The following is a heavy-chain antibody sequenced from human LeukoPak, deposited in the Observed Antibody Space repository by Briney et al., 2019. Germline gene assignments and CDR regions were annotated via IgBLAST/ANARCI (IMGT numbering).Heavy chain of an antibody. D-gene: IGHD3-10*01. CDR3: AKPYYYGSGSYYNEAGDY. CDR1: GFTFSSYG. J-gene: IGHJ4*02. CDR2: ISYDGSNK. V-gene: IGHV3-30*18. Sequence: HPGGSLRLSCAASGFTFSSYGMHWVRQAPGKGLEWVAVISYDGSNKYHADSVKGRFTISRDNSKNTLYLQMNSLRAEDTAVYYCAKPYYYGSGSYYNEAGDYWGQGTLVTVSS.